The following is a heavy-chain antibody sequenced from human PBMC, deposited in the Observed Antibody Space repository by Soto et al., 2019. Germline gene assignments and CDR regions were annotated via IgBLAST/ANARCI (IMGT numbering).Heavy chain of an antibody. J-gene: IGHJ4*02. D-gene: IGHD3-16*02. CDR3: ARGRGGDYIWGSYRYNPQFDY. CDR1: GGSFSGYY. V-gene: IGHV4-34*01. Sequence: SETLSLTCAVYGGSFSGYYWSWIRQPPGKGLEWIGEINHSGSTNYNPSLKSRVTISVDTSKNQFSLKLSSVTAADTAVYYCARGRGGDYIWGSYRYNPQFDYWGQGTLVTVSS. CDR2: INHSGST.